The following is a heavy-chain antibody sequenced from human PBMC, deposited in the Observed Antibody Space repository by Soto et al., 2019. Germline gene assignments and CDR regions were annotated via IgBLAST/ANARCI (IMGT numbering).Heavy chain of an antibody. CDR2: ISSNGGST. Sequence: GGSLRLSCSASGFTFSSYAMHWVRQAPGKGLEYVSAISSNGGSTYYADSVKGRFTISRGNSKNTLYLQMSSLRAEDTAVYYCVKDLLNGWELRGYYYGMDVWGQGTTVTVSS. CDR3: VKDLLNGWELRGYYYGMDV. D-gene: IGHD1-26*01. CDR1: GFTFSSYA. V-gene: IGHV3-64D*08. J-gene: IGHJ6*02.